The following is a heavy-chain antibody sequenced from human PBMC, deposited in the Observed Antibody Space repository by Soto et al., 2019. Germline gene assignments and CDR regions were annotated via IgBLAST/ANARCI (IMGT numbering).Heavy chain of an antibody. D-gene: IGHD2-2*01. V-gene: IGHV1-2*02. CDR3: SRPYCGSNSCHNWFDP. CDR1: GYIFTDYY. Sequence: QVQLVQSGAEVKKPGASVKVSCKASGYIFTDYYMNWVRQAPGQGLEWMGWINPNSGGTNYAQKFQGRITMTTDTSIATAYTELSGLRSDDTAVYYCSRPYCGSNSCHNWFDPWGQGTLVTVYS. CDR2: INPNSGGT. J-gene: IGHJ5*02.